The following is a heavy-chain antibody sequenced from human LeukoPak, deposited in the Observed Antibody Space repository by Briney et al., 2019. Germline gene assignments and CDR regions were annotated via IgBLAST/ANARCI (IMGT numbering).Heavy chain of an antibody. CDR1: GFTFSSYT. CDR3: ARANYYDSSGYDDAFDI. J-gene: IGHJ3*02. D-gene: IGHD3-22*01. CDR2: ISSSSSYI. V-gene: IGHV3-21*01. Sequence: GGSLRLSCAASGFTFSSYTMTWVRQAPGKGLEWVSSISSSSSYIYYADSVKGRFTISRDNAKNSLYLQTNSLRAEDTAVYYCARANYYDSSGYDDAFDIWGQGTMVTVSS.